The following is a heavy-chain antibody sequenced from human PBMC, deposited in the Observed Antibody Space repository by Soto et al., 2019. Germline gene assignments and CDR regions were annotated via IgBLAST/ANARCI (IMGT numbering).Heavy chain of an antibody. CDR3: ARGLAQPLGY. Sequence: QVQLVQSGAEVKKPGASVKVSCKASGYTFTKYGINWVRQAPGQGLEWMGWISADNGDTNYAQKFQGRVTMTTDTSTSTVYMELRSLISDDTAVYSCARGLAQPLGYWGQGTLVTVSS. CDR2: ISADNGDT. V-gene: IGHV1-18*01. D-gene: IGHD2-2*01. J-gene: IGHJ4*02. CDR1: GYTFTKYG.